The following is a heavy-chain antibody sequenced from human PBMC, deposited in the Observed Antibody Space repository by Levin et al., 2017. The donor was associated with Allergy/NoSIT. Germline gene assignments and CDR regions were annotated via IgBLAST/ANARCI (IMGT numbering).Heavy chain of an antibody. CDR2: IDWDDDK. J-gene: IGHJ4*02. V-gene: IGHV2-70*04. Sequence: SGPTLVKPTQTLTLTCSLSGFSFTRPEMRVSWIRQPPGKALEWLARIDWDDDKFYSSSLKTRLHISKDTSSNQVVLRMTNMDPADTATYYCARMSGRWLQLDYWGQGTLVTVSS. CDR1: GFSFTRPEMR. CDR3: ARMSGRWLQLDY. D-gene: IGHD5-24*01.